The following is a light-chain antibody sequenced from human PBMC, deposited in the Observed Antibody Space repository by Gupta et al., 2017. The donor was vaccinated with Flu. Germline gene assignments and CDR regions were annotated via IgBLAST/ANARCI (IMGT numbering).Light chain of an antibody. CDR2: GNT. J-gene: IGLJ1*01. CDR1: SSNIGAGYN. CDR3: QSYDSSLSGYV. V-gene: IGLV1-40*01. Sequence: SSSNIGAGYNVQWYQQLPGTAPKLLIYGNTNRPSGVPDRFSGSKSGTSASPAITSASLAITGLQAEDEADYYCQSYDSSLSGYVCGTGTKVT.